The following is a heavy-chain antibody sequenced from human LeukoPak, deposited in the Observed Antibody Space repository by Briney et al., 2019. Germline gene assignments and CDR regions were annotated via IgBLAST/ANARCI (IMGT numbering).Heavy chain of an antibody. CDR2: IIPILGIA. CDR1: GGTFSSYA. J-gene: IGHJ4*02. V-gene: IGHV1-69*04. D-gene: IGHD3-22*01. Sequence: ASVKVSCKASGGTFSSYAISWVRQAPGQGLEWMGRIIPILGIANYAQKFQGRVTITADKSTSTAYMELSSLRSEDTAVYYCANPEDYYDSSGYLDWGQGTLVTVSS. CDR3: ANPEDYYDSSGYLD.